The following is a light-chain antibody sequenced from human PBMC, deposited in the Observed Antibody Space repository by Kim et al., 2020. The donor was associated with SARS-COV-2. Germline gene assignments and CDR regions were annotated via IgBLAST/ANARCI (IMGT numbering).Light chain of an antibody. CDR3: QKDDSALLT. J-gene: IGKJ4*01. CDR1: QGISSR. V-gene: IGKV1-27*01. CDR2: AAS. Sequence: AAVGDRVTITCRASQGISSRLAWYQQKPGKVPKLLSYAASTLLSGVPTRFSGSGSGTDFTLTISSLQPEDVASYYCQKDDSALLTFGGGTKVDIK.